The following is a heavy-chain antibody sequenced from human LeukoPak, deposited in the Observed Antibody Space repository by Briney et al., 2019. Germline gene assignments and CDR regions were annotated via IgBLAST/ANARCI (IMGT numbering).Heavy chain of an antibody. D-gene: IGHD6-13*01. CDR2: IYYSGST. V-gene: IGHV4-59*12. CDR1: GGSISSYY. J-gene: IGHJ3*02. Sequence: SETLSLTCTVSGGSISSYYWSWIRQPPGKGLEWIGYIYYSGSTNYNPSLKSRVTISVDTSKNQFSLKLSSVTAADTAVYYCARDLGPQQQLVGGAFDIWGQGTMVTVSS. CDR3: ARDLGPQQQLVGGAFDI.